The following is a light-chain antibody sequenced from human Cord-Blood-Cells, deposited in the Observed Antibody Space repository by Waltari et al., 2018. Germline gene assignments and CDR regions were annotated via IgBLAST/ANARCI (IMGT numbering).Light chain of an antibody. J-gene: IGKJ2*01. CDR3: QQYYSTPRT. CDR1: QSVLYSSNNKNY. V-gene: IGKV4-1*01. CDR2: WAS. Sequence: DIVMTQSPDSLAVSLGERATINCKSSQSVLYSSNNKNYLAWYQQEPGQPPKLLIYWASTLESGVPDRFSGSGSGTDFTLTISSLQAEDVAVYYCQQYYSTPRTFGQGTKLEIK.